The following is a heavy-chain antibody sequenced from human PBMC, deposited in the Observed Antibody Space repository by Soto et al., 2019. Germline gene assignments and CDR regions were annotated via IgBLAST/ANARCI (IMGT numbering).Heavy chain of an antibody. CDR3: ARYGSGSYYPTTFDY. Sequence: PSETLSLTCAVYGGSFSGYYWSWIRQPPGKGLEWIGEINHSGSTNYNPSLKSRVTISVDTSKNQFSLKLSSVTAADTAVYYCARYGSGSYYPTTFDYWGQGTLVTVSS. CDR1: GGSFSGYY. D-gene: IGHD3-10*01. V-gene: IGHV4-34*01. CDR2: INHSGST. J-gene: IGHJ4*02.